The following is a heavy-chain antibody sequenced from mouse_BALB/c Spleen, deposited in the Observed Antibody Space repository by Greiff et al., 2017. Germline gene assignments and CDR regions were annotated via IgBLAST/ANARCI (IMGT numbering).Heavy chain of an antibody. D-gene: IGHD3-3*01. CDR1: GYTFTDYV. V-gene: IGHV1-83*01. CDR2: IYPGSGST. CDR3: ARSGTGTSFAY. J-gene: IGHJ3*01. Sequence: VQLQQSGPELVKPGASVKMSCKASGYTFTDYVISWVKQRTGQGLEWIGEIYPGSGSTYYNEKFKGKATLTADTSSNTAYMQLSSLTSEDAAVYFCARSGTGTSFAYWGQGTLVTVSA.